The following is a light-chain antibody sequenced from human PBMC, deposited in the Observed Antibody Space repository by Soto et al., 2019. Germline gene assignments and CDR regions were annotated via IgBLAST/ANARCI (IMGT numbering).Light chain of an antibody. Sequence: QSVLTQPASVSGSPGQSITISFTGTSSDVGGYNYVSWYQQHPGKAPKLMIYEVANRPSGVSTRFSGSKSGNTASLTISGLQAEDEADYYCSSYARSSTLVFGGGTQLTVL. CDR1: SSDVGGYNY. CDR2: EVA. CDR3: SSYARSSTLV. V-gene: IGLV2-14*01. J-gene: IGLJ2*01.